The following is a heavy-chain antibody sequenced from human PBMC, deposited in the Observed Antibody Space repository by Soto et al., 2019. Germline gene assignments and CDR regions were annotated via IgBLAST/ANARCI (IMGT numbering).Heavy chain of an antibody. CDR3: ARDGYTTDAFDI. J-gene: IGHJ3*02. CDR2: ISSSGSTI. Sequence: GGSLSLSCAASGFTFSSYEMNWVRQAPGKGLEWVSYISSSGSTIYYADSVKGRFTISRDNAKNSLYLQMNSLRAEDTAVYYCARDGYTTDAFDIWGQGTMVTVSS. D-gene: IGHD5-12*01. CDR1: GFTFSSYE. V-gene: IGHV3-48*03.